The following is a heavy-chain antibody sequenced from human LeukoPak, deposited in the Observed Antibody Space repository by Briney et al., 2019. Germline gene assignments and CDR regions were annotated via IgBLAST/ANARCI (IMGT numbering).Heavy chain of an antibody. CDR2: TYSGGST. D-gene: IGHD3-10*01. J-gene: IGHJ4*02. Sequence: GGSLRLSCAASGFTVSSNYMSWVRQAPGKGLEWVSVTYSGGSTYYADSVKGRFTISRDNSKNTLYLQMNSLRAEDTAVYYCARDSRGSGIYDYWGQGTLVTVSS. CDR3: ARDSRGSGIYDY. CDR1: GFTVSSNY. V-gene: IGHV3-66*01.